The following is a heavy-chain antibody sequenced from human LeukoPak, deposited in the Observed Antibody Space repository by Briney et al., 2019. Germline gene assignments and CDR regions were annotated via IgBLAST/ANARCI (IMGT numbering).Heavy chain of an antibody. J-gene: IGHJ5*02. D-gene: IGHD6-19*01. CDR2: IYYSGST. CDR3: ASASAGYSSGWYGWFDP. CDR1: GGSISSYY. Sequence: SETLSLTCTVSGGSISSYYWSWIRQPPGKGLEWIGYIYYSGSTNYNPSLKSRVTISVDTSKNQFSLKLSSVTAADTAVYYCASASAGYSSGWYGWFDPWGQGTLVTVSS. V-gene: IGHV4-59*01.